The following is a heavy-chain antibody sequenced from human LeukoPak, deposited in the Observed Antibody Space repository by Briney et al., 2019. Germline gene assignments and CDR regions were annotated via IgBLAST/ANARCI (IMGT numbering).Heavy chain of an antibody. V-gene: IGHV3-74*01. D-gene: IGHD5-24*01. Sequence: GGSLRLSCAASGFTFSSYWMHWVRQAPGKGLVWVSRIHSDGGSTTYADSVKGRFTISRDNAKNTLYLQMNNLRVDGTAVYYCARDLSGYNAYWGQGTLVTVSS. CDR1: GFTFSSYW. CDR2: IHSDGGST. J-gene: IGHJ4*02. CDR3: ARDLSGYNAY.